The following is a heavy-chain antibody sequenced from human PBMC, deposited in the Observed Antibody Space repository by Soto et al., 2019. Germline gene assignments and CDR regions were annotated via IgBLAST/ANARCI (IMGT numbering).Heavy chain of an antibody. V-gene: IGHV1-69*13. J-gene: IGHJ6*02. Sequence: ASVKVSCKASGVTFSSYAISWVRQAPGQGPEWMGGIIPIFGTPNYAQKFQGRVTITAGESTSTVYMELSSLRSEDTAVFYCAREYNWNSIYYGMDVWGQGTTVTVSS. CDR2: IIPIFGTP. CDR3: AREYNWNSIYYGMDV. D-gene: IGHD1-7*01. CDR1: GVTFSSYA.